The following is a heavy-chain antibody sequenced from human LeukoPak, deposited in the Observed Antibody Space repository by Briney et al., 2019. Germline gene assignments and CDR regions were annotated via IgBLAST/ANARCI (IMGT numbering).Heavy chain of an antibody. CDR3: AKVSAYGDYVDY. V-gene: IGHV4-38-2*02. CDR1: GYSISNGYY. CDR2: INHSGST. Sequence: PSETLSLTCTVPGYSISNGYYWGWIRQPPGKGLEWIGEINHSGSTNYNPSLKSRVTISVDTSKNQFSLKLSSVTAEDTAVYYCAKVSAYGDYVDYWGQGTLVTVSS. D-gene: IGHD4-17*01. J-gene: IGHJ4*02.